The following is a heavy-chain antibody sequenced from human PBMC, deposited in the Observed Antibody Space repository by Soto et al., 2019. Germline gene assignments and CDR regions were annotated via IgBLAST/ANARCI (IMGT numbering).Heavy chain of an antibody. J-gene: IGHJ3*02. CDR2: IIPILGIA. V-gene: IGHV1-69*02. Sequence: QVQLVQSEAEVKKPGSSVKVSCKASGGTFSSYTISWVRQAPGQGLEWMGRIIPILGIANYAQKFQGRVTITADKSTSTAYMELSSLRSEDTAVYYCASALTTVTTLDAFDIWGQGTMVTVSS. D-gene: IGHD4-17*01. CDR1: GGTFSSYT. CDR3: ASALTTVTTLDAFDI.